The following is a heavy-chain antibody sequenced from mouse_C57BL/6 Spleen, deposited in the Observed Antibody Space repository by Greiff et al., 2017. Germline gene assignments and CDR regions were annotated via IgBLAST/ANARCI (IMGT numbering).Heavy chain of an antibody. Sequence: QVQLKQPGTELVKPGASVKLSCKASGYTFTSYWMHWVKQRPGQGLEWIGNINPSNGGTNYNEKFKSKATLTVDKSSSTAYMQISSLTSEDSAVYYCARDDYDVGYAMDYWGQGTSVTVSS. CDR1: GYTFTSYW. D-gene: IGHD2-4*01. V-gene: IGHV1-53*01. CDR2: INPSNGGT. J-gene: IGHJ4*01. CDR3: ARDDYDVGYAMDY.